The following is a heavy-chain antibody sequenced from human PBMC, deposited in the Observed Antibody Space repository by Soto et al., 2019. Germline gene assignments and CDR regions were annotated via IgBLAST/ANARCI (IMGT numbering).Heavy chain of an antibody. J-gene: IGHJ5*02. D-gene: IGHD3-10*01. V-gene: IGHV1-3*01. CDR1: GYTFSRYG. CDR2: INAANGNT. CDR3: AREGRYMVGGVIRVGNNWFDP. Sequence: QVQLVQSGAEVKKPGASVKVSCKASGYTFSRYGMHWVRQAPGQRLAWMGWINAANGNTKNSQKFKGRVTITRDTSASTAYMELGSLGSEDMAVYYCAREGRYMVGGVIRVGNNWFDPWGQGTLVTVSS.